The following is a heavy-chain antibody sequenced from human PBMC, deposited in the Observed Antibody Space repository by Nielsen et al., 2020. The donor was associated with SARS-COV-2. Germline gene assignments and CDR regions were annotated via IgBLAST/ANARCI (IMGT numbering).Heavy chain of an antibody. J-gene: IGHJ4*02. Sequence: GGSLRLFCAAPGFTFDDYTMHWVRQAPGKGLEWVSLISWDGGSTYYADSVKGRFTISRDNSKNSLYLQMNSLRTEDTALYYCASLRGNWGQGTLVTVSS. V-gene: IGHV3-43*01. CDR2: ISWDGGST. CDR1: GFTFDDYT. CDR3: ASLRGN. D-gene: IGHD3-16*01.